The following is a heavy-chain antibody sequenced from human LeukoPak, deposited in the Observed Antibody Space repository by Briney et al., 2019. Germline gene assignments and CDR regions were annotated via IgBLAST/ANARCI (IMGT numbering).Heavy chain of an antibody. J-gene: IGHJ6*03. D-gene: IGHD3-10*01. CDR1: GFTFDDYA. Sequence: PGGSLRLSCAASGFTFDDYAMHWVRQGPGKGLEWVSGISWNRGSIAYTDSVKGRFTISRDNAKNSLYLQMNSLRPEDTALYYCAKVSHARWELKYHYMDVWGKGTTVTVSS. CDR3: AKVSHARWELKYHYMDV. V-gene: IGHV3-9*01. CDR2: ISWNRGSI.